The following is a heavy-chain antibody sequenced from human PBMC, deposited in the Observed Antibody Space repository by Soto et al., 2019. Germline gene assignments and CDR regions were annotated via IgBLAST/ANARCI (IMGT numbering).Heavy chain of an antibody. V-gene: IGHV1-69*13. CDR3: ARSSSGWYRVFDY. J-gene: IGHJ4*02. Sequence: SVKVSCKASGGTFSSYAISWVRQAPGQGLEWMGGIIPIFGTANYAQKFQGRVTMTADESTSTAYMELSSLRSEDTAVYYCARSSSGWYRVFDYWGQGTLVTVSS. CDR1: GGTFSSYA. CDR2: IIPIFGTA. D-gene: IGHD6-19*01.